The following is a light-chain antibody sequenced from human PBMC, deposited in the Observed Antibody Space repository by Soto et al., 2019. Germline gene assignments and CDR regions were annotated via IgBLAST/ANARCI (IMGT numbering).Light chain of an antibody. CDR3: AAWDDSLSGPA. Sequence: QSALTQPRSVSGSPGQSVTISCTGTSSDVGGYNYVSWYQQHPGKAPKLMIYDVSKRPSGVPDRFSGSKSGTSASLAISGLRSEDEADYYCAAWDDSLSGPAFGGGTQLTVL. V-gene: IGLV2-11*01. CDR2: DVS. J-gene: IGLJ7*01. CDR1: SSDVGGYNY.